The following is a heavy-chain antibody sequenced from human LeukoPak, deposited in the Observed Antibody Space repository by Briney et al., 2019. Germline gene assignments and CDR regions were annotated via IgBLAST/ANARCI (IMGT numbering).Heavy chain of an antibody. Sequence: PGGSLRLSCAASGFSFSSYDMNWVRQAPGKGLEWVSSISSRSDYIFYADSVKGRFTISRDSAKNSLYLQMNSLRAEDTAVYYCARVSGGMDVWGQGTTVTVSS. CDR1: GFSFSSYD. J-gene: IGHJ6*02. CDR2: ISSRSDYI. CDR3: ARVSGGMDV. D-gene: IGHD2/OR15-2a*01. V-gene: IGHV3-21*01.